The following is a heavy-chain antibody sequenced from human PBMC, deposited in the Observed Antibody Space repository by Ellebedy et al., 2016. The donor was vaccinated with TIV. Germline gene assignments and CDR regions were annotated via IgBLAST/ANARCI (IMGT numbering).Heavy chain of an antibody. V-gene: IGHV3-30*18. D-gene: IGHD5-24*01. Sequence: GESLKTSCVASGFTFRSYGMHWVRQAPGKGLEWVAGLLYDGNDEYYADSVKGRFTISRDSSKSTLYLQMNSLRTEDTAVYYCAKDLGRWLQYFDSWGQGTLVTVSS. CDR3: AKDLGRWLQYFDS. J-gene: IGHJ4*02. CDR2: LLYDGNDE. CDR1: GFTFRSYG.